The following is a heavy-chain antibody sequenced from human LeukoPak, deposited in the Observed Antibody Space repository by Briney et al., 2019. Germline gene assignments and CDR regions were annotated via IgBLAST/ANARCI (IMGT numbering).Heavy chain of an antibody. J-gene: IGHJ4*02. CDR2: ISSSGSTI. CDR1: GFTFSSYE. V-gene: IGHV3-48*03. D-gene: IGHD6-19*01. CDR3: ARDRGQWLVRGLDY. Sequence: PGGSLRLSCAASGFTFSSYEMNWVREAPGEGRGWVSYISSSGSTIYYADSVKGRFTISRDNAKNSLYLQMHSLRAEDTDVYYCARDRGQWLVRGLDYWGQGTLVTVSS.